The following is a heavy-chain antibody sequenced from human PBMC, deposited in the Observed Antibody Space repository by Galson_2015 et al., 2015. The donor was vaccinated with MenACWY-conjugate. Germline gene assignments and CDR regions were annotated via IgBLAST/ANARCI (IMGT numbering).Heavy chain of an antibody. CDR1: GFTFNNYA. D-gene: IGHD5-18*01. V-gene: IGHV3-23*01. J-gene: IGHJ1*01. Sequence: SLRLSCAASGFTFNNYAMNWLRQAPGKGLEWLSVISDRGTYTAYADSVKGRFALSRDNSKDTVFLQMTSLGVEDTAVYFCGKDKVADTAIVIEHWGQGALVSVSS. CDR2: ISDRGTYT. CDR3: GKDKVADTAIVIEH.